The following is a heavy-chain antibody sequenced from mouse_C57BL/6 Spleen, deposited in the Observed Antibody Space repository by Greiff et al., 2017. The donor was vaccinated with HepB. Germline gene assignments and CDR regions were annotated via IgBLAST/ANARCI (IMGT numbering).Heavy chain of an antibody. Sequence: EVQLQQSGPELVKPGASVKMSCKASGYTFTDYNMHWVKQSHGKSLEWIGYINPNNGGTSYNQKFKGKATLTVNKSSSTAYMELRSLTSEDSAVYYCARREALYDGNSIWYFDVWGKGTTVTVSS. J-gene: IGHJ1*03. D-gene: IGHD2-1*01. V-gene: IGHV1-22*01. CDR2: INPNNGGT. CDR1: GYTFTDYN. CDR3: ARREALYDGNSIWYFDV.